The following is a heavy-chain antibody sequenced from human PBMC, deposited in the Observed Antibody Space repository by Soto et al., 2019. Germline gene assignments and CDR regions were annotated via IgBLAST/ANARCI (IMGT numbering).Heavy chain of an antibody. CDR2: ISATGGGT. CDR3: AKDRREGGNSAFYLDF. J-gene: IGHJ4*02. D-gene: IGHD3-16*01. CDR1: GFKFSNYA. V-gene: IGHV3-23*01. Sequence: GGSLRLSCAAPGFKFSNYAMSWVRQAPGKGLEWVSLISATGGGTYYADSVKGRFTISRDNSHNTLYLQVHSLTAEDTAVYYCAKDRREGGNSAFYLDFWGQGTQVTVSS.